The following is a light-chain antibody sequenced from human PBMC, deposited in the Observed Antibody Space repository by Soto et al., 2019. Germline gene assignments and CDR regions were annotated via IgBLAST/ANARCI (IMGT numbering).Light chain of an antibody. CDR1: QSVSATY. J-gene: IGKJ5*01. Sequence: EIVLTQSPATLSLSPGERATLSCRASQSVSATYLAWYQQRPAQPPRLLIYGTSNRATGIPDRFTGSGSGTDLTLTISSLEPEDFAVYYCEQYGSSPPSITFGQGTRLEIK. CDR2: GTS. V-gene: IGKV3-20*01. CDR3: EQYGSSPPSIT.